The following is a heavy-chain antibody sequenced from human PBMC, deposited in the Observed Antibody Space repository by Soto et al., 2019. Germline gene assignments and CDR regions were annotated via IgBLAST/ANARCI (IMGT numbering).Heavy chain of an antibody. D-gene: IGHD3-22*01. CDR1: GYTFTTNC. CDR2: ISPGGGTT. CDR3: ARAHYDSDAFDF. J-gene: IGHJ3*01. V-gene: IGHV1-46*03. Sequence: VQLVQSGAEVKKPGASVKISCKASGYTFTTNCIHWIRQAPGQGLEWVGIISPGGGTTVYAQKFQGRVTMTRDTSTSTVYMELRNLRSEDTAVVYCARAHYDSDAFDFWGQGTMVIVSS.